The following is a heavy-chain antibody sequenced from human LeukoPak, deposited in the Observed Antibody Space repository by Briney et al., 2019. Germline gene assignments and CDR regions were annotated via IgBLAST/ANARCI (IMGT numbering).Heavy chain of an antibody. Sequence: PGGSLRLSCAASGFTFSDYYMNWIRQAPGKGLEWVTYISGSGGHTNYADSVKGRITISRDNAKSSLYLQMTSLGAEDTAVYYCARGRVVITDWFDPWGQGTLVTVSS. CDR1: GFTFSDYY. CDR3: ARGRVVITDWFDP. D-gene: IGHD3-10*01. V-gene: IGHV3-11*05. J-gene: IGHJ5*02. CDR2: ISGSGGHT.